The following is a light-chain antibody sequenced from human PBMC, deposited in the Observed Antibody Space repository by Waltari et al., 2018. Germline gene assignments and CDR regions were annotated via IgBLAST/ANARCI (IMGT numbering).Light chain of an antibody. CDR3: QQCYTFPYT. V-gene: IGKV4-1*01. CDR2: WAS. CDR1: QSVVFSSNNKNY. J-gene: IGKJ2*01. Sequence: DIVLTQSQDSLAVSLGERATINCKSSQSVVFSSNNKNYLAWYQQKPGQPPKLLITWASTRESGVPDRFSRSGSETDFTLTISSLQAEDVAVYYCQQCYTFPYTFGQGTKLEIK.